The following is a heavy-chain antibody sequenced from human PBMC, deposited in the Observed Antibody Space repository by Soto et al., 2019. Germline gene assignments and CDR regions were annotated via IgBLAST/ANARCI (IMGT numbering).Heavy chain of an antibody. Sequence: PGGSLRLSCAASGFIFTSSTINWVRQAPGKGLEWVSSISSSSSYIHYADSVKGRFTISRDNARNSVSLQMNSLRVEDTAAYYCARDVGGTGYGMDVWGQGTPVTVSS. D-gene: IGHD1-1*01. V-gene: IGHV3-21*01. CDR3: ARDVGGTGYGMDV. CDR1: GFIFTSST. J-gene: IGHJ6*02. CDR2: ISSSSSYI.